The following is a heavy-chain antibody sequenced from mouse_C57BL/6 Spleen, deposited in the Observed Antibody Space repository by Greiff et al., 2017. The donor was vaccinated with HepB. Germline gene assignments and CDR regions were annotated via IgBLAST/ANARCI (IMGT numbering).Heavy chain of an antibody. CDR3: ARDSLGRGYFDV. D-gene: IGHD4-1*01. CDR2: INYDGSST. CDR1: GFTFSDYY. J-gene: IGHJ1*03. Sequence: DVKLVESEGGLVQPGSSMKLSCTASGFTFSDYYMAWVRQVPEKGLEWVANINYDGSSTYYLDSLKSRFIISRDNAKNILYLQMSSLKSEDTATYYCARDSLGRGYFDVWGTGTTVTVSS. V-gene: IGHV5-16*01.